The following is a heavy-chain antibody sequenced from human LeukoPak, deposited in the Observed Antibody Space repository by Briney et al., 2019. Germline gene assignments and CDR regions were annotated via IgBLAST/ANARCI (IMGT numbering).Heavy chain of an antibody. J-gene: IGHJ6*02. V-gene: IGHV3-23*01. Sequence: GGSLRLSCVGSGFTFSSYAMSWVRQAPGKGLEWVSTISGSGGAGTYYAYSVKGRFTVSRDNSRNTLYLPMNSLRAEDTAVYYCVKDRGGSPFYGMDVWGQGTTVTVSS. CDR1: GFTFSSYA. D-gene: IGHD1-26*01. CDR2: ISGSGGAGT. CDR3: VKDRGGSPFYGMDV.